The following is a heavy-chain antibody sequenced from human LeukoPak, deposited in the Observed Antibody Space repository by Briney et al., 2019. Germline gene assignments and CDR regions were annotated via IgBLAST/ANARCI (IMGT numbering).Heavy chain of an antibody. V-gene: IGHV3-33*08. CDR2: IWYDGSNK. CDR3: ARDPDIVATQLNFDY. CDR1: GFTFSSYG. Sequence: PGRSLRLSCAASGFTFSSYGMHWVRQAPGKGLEWVAVIWYDGSNKYYADSVKGRFTISRDNSKNTLYLQMNSLRAEDTAVYYCARDPDIVATQLNFDYWGQGTLVTVSS. D-gene: IGHD5-12*01. J-gene: IGHJ4*02.